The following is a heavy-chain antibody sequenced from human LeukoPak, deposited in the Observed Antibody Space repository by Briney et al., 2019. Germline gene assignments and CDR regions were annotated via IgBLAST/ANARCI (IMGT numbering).Heavy chain of an antibody. J-gene: IGHJ4*02. Sequence: SETLSLTCAVSGGSSSFYYWHWIRQPPGKGLEWIGEINNRGSTQYNPSLRSRVTISVDTSRNHFSLKLTSVTAADTAVYFCARDSDSGFEWGQGTLVTVSS. CDR1: GGSSSFYY. CDR3: ARDSDSGFE. D-gene: IGHD3-16*01. CDR2: INNRGST. V-gene: IGHV4-34*01.